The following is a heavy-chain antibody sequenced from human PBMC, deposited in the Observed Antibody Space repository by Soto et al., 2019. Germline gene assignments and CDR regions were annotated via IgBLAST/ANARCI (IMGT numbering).Heavy chain of an antibody. Sequence: PSETLSLTCAVYGGSFSNSYLTWFRQPPGKGLEWIGEISPSGTTKYIPSLKSRGTISVDTSRKQFFLKVTSVSAADTAVYYCATSLWFGTQPEIWGPGTLVTVSS. V-gene: IGHV4-34*01. J-gene: IGHJ4*02. CDR2: ISPSGTT. CDR3: ATSLWFGTQPEI. CDR1: GGSFSNSY. D-gene: IGHD3-10*01.